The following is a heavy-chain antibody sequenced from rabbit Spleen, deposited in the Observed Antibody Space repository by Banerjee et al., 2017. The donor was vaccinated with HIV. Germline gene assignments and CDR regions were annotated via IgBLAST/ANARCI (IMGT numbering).Heavy chain of an antibody. CDR2: IYAAKGST. D-gene: IGHD1-1*01. Sequence: QLEESGGGLVQPGGSLTLSCKASGIDFTKYYISWVRQAPGKGLEWIGIIYAAKGSTDYASWVNGRFTISSDNAQSTVDLKMTSLTAADTATYFCARDLTGVIGWNFNLWGQGTLVTVS. CDR3: ARDLTGVIGWNFNL. CDR1: GIDFTKYY. J-gene: IGHJ4*01. V-gene: IGHV1S7*01.